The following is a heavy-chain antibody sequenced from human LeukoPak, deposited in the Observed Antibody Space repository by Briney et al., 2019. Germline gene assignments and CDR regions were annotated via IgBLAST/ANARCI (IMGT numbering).Heavy chain of an antibody. D-gene: IGHD3-10*01. J-gene: IGHJ6*03. Sequence: GSLRLSCAASGFTVSSNYMSWVRQAPGKGLEWVSVIYRGGSTYYADSVKGRFTISRDNSKNTLYLQMNSLRAEDTAVYYCARGGVNTMVRGVIRYYYMDVWGKGTTVTISS. V-gene: IGHV3-53*01. CDR2: IYRGGST. CDR1: GFTVSSNY. CDR3: ARGGVNTMVRGVIRYYYMDV.